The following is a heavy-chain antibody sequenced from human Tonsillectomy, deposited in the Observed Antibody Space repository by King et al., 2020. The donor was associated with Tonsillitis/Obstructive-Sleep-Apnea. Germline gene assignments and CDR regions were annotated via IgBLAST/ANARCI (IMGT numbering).Heavy chain of an antibody. CDR3: VKVNNWNYLGGAFDI. J-gene: IGHJ3*02. V-gene: IGHV3-64D*06. Sequence: VQLVESGGGLVQPGGSLRLSCSASGFAFSSYAMHWVRQAPGKGLEYVSAISSNGGRTNYADSVKGRFSISRDNSKNTLYLQMSSLRAEDTAVYYCVKVNNWNYLGGAFDIWGQGTMVTVSS. CDR1: GFAFSSYA. D-gene: IGHD1-7*01. CDR2: ISSNGGRT.